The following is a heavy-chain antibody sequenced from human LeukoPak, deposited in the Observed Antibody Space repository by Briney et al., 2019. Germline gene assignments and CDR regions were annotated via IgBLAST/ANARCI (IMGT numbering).Heavy chain of an antibody. Sequence: PGGSLRLSCAASGFTFSSYGMHWVRQAPGKGLEWVAVISYDGSNKYYADSVKGRFTISRDNSKNTLYLQMNSLRAEDTAVYYCAKSDTAMEIDYWGQETLVTVSS. J-gene: IGHJ4*02. V-gene: IGHV3-30*18. CDR2: ISYDGSNK. CDR1: GFTFSSYG. CDR3: AKSDTAMEIDY. D-gene: IGHD5-18*01.